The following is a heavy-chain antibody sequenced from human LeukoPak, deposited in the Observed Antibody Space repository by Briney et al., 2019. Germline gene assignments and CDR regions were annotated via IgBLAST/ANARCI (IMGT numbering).Heavy chain of an antibody. Sequence: PGGSLRLSCAASGFTFSSYGMHWVRQAPGKGLEWVAFIRYDGSNKYYADSVKGRFTISRDNSKNTLYLQMNSLRAEDTAVYYCAKDPGYSSGWLYWGQGTLVTVSS. J-gene: IGHJ4*02. D-gene: IGHD6-19*01. CDR2: IRYDGSNK. CDR3: AKDPGYSSGWLY. V-gene: IGHV3-30*02. CDR1: GFTFSSYG.